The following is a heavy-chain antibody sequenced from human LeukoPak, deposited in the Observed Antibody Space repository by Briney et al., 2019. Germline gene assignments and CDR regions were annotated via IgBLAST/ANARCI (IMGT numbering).Heavy chain of an antibody. CDR1: GGSISSYY. J-gene: IGHJ4*02. V-gene: IGHV4-59*01. CDR3: ATRSTGVAATFDS. CDR2: IYYSWNT. Sequence: KPSETLSLTCTVSGGSISSYYWSWIRQPPGKGLEWIGYIYYSWNTNYNPSLKSRVTISVDTSKNQFSLKLSSVTAADTAVYYCATRSTGVAATFDSWGQGALVTVSS. D-gene: IGHD2-15*01.